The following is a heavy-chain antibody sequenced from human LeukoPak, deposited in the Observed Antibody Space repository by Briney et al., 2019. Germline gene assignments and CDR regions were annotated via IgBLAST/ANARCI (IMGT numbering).Heavy chain of an antibody. CDR3: AKGVIFWSGTYYFDY. V-gene: IGHV3-23*01. CDR1: GFTFSSYA. D-gene: IGHD3-3*01. CDR2: ISGSGGST. Sequence: GGSLRLSCAASGFTFSSYAMSWVRQAPGKGLEWVSAISGSGGSTYYADSVKGRFTISRDNSKNTLYLQMNSLRAEDTAVYYCAKGVIFWSGTYYFDYWGQGTLVTVSS. J-gene: IGHJ4*02.